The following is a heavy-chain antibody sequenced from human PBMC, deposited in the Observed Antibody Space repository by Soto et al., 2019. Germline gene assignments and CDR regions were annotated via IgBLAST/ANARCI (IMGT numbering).Heavy chain of an antibody. CDR1: GFSFRTSQVG. CDR2: IYWDDDK. Sequence: SGPTLVNPTQTLTLTCTFSGFSFRTSQVGVGWIRQPPGKAKEWLALIYWDDDKRYSPSLRSRLTITKEPSKNQVVLTMTNIVPVDTATYYCAHRPGGYISGWDNGYFDYWGRGALVTSSS. D-gene: IGHD6-19*01. CDR3: AHRPGGYISGWDNGYFDY. J-gene: IGHJ4*02. V-gene: IGHV2-5*02.